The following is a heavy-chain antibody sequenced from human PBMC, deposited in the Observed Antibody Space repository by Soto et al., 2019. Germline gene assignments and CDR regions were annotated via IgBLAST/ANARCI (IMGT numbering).Heavy chain of an antibody. CDR3: ARGPKVFGVVTPIDY. J-gene: IGHJ4*02. Sequence: SETLSLTCTVSGGSISSYYWSWIRQPPGKGLEWIGYVYYSGSTNYNPSLKSRVTISVDTSKNQFSLKLSSVTAADTAVYYCARGPKVFGVVTPIDYWGRGTLVTVSS. CDR2: VYYSGST. CDR1: GGSISSYY. D-gene: IGHD3-3*01. V-gene: IGHV4-59*01.